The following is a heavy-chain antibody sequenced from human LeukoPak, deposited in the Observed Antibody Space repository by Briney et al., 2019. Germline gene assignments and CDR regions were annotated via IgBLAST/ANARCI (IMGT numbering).Heavy chain of an antibody. V-gene: IGHV1-2*02. CDR2: IHRRSGGT. CDR3: STAPLPEYYFDS. CDR1: GDSFTGDY. Sequence: SVKVACQASGDSFTGDYWHWVRQAPGQGPEWVGCIHRRSGGTTYSQTFRGRVAMTIDTSMSTAYMDLSRLTTDDTAMYYCSTAPLPEYYFDSWGQGTLVTVSS. J-gene: IGHJ4*02.